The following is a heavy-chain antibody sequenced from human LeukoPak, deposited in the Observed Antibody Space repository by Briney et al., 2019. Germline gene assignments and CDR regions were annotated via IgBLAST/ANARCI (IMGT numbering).Heavy chain of an antibody. J-gene: IGHJ4*02. V-gene: IGHV4-39*01. Sequence: SETLSLTCTVSGGSISSSSYYWGWIRQPPGKGLEWIGSIYYSGSTYYNPSLKSRVTISVDTSKNQFSLKLSSVTAADTAVYYCARQRPRRLWFGELLENYFDYWGQGTLVTVSS. CDR1: GGSISSSSYY. D-gene: IGHD3-10*01. CDR3: ARQRPRRLWFGELLENYFDY. CDR2: IYYSGST.